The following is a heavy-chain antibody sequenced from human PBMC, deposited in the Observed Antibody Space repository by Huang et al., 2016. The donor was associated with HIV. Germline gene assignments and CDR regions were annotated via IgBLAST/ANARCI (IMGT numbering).Heavy chain of an antibody. Sequence: QVRLQESGPGLVKPSQTLSLTCTVSGASIPSGGYYWSWVRQPPGKGLEGIGDLYSRGDTYYSPSLTSRATISVDTSRTHFSLKLSSVTAADTAVYFCARVAFTTVFRGFDYWGQGTLVTVSS. CDR1: GASIPSGGYY. V-gene: IGHV4-30-4*08. CDR3: ARVAFTTVFRGFDY. D-gene: IGHD4-17*01. CDR2: LYSRGDT. J-gene: IGHJ4*02.